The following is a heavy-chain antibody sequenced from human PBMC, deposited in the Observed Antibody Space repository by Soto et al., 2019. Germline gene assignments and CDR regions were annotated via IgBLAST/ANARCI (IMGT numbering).Heavy chain of an antibody. CDR2: FDPEDGET. Sequence: ASVKVSCKVSGYTLTELSMHWVRQAPGKGLEWMGGFDPEDGETIYAQKFQGRVTMNEDTSTDTAYMELSSLRSEDTAVYYCAKWFGPLGSYFDYWGQGTLVTV. J-gene: IGHJ4*02. V-gene: IGHV1-24*01. CDR1: GYTLTELS. CDR3: AKWFGPLGSYFDY. D-gene: IGHD2-8*01.